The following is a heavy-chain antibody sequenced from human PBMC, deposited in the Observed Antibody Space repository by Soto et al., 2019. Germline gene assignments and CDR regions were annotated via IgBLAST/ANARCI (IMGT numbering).Heavy chain of an antibody. Sequence: SETLSLTCTVSGGSISSYYWSWSRQPPGKGLAWIGYIYYSGSTNYNPSLKSRVTISVDTSKNQFSLKLSSVTAADTAVYYCARGEDCSGGSCYSPGLDFDYWGQGTLVTVSS. J-gene: IGHJ4*02. V-gene: IGHV4-59*01. D-gene: IGHD2-15*01. CDR2: IYYSGST. CDR3: ARGEDCSGGSCYSPGLDFDY. CDR1: GGSISSYY.